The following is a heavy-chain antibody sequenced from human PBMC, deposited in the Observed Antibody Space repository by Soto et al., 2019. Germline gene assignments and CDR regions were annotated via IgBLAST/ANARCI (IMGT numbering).Heavy chain of an antibody. CDR3: ARYCSSTSCYGSYYYYYGMDV. Sequence: QVPLVQSGAEVKKPGASVKVSCKASGYTFTSYAMHWVRQAPGQRLEWMGWINAGNGNTKYSQKFQGRVTITRDTSASTAYMELSSLRSEDTAVYYCARYCSSTSCYGSYYYYYGMDVWGQGTTVTVSS. V-gene: IGHV1-3*01. CDR2: INAGNGNT. CDR1: GYTFTSYA. J-gene: IGHJ6*02. D-gene: IGHD2-2*01.